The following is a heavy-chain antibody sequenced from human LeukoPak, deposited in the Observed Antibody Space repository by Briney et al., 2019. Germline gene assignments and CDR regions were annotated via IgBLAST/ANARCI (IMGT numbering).Heavy chain of an antibody. CDR2: IYTSGST. D-gene: IGHD1-26*01. Sequence: PSETLSLTCTVSGGSISSYYWSWIRQPAGKGLEWIGRIYTSGSTNYNPSLKSRVTMSVDTSKNQFSLNLNAVTAADTAVYYCARHRGSGSYYDPHDYWGQGTLVTVSS. V-gene: IGHV4-4*07. J-gene: IGHJ4*02. CDR3: ARHRGSGSYYDPHDY. CDR1: GGSISSYY.